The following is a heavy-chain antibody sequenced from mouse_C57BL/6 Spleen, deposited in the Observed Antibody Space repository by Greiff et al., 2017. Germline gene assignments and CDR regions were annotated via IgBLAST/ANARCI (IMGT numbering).Heavy chain of an antibody. D-gene: IGHD1-1*01. V-gene: IGHV5-6*01. J-gene: IGHJ4*01. CDR1: GFTFSSYG. Sequence: VQLKESGGDLVKPGGSLKLSCAASGFTFSSYGMSWVRQTPDKRLEWVATISSGGSYTYYPDSVKGRFTISRDNAKNTLYLQMSSLKSEDTAMYYCARRGSSPYYYAMDYWGQGTSVTVSS. CDR3: ARRGSSPYYYAMDY. CDR2: ISSGGSYT.